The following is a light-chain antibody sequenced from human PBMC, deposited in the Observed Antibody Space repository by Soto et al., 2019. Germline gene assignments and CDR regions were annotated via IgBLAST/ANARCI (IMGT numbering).Light chain of an antibody. V-gene: IGLV2-14*01. CDR2: DVS. Sequence: QSALTQPASVSGSPGQSITISFTGTSSDVGGYNYVSWYQQHPGKAPKLMIYDVSNRPSGVSNRFSGSKSGKTASLTISGLQAEDEADYYCSSYTSSSTLLYVFGTGTKLTVL. CDR1: SSDVGGYNY. J-gene: IGLJ1*01. CDR3: SSYTSSSTLLYV.